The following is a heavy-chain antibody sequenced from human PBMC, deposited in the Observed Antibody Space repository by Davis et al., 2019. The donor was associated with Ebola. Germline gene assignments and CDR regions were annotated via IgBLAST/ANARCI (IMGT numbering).Heavy chain of an antibody. CDR2: ITSSGGST. Sequence: GGSLRPSCAASGFTFSSFAMTWARQAPGKGLEWVSAITSSGGSTYYADSVKGRFTISRDNSKNTLYLQMNSLTVEDTAVYYCAKGGSGWPSDYSYGMGVWGKGTTVTVSS. D-gene: IGHD6-19*01. CDR1: GFTFSSFA. V-gene: IGHV3-23*01. CDR3: AKGGSGWPSDYSYGMGV. J-gene: IGHJ6*04.